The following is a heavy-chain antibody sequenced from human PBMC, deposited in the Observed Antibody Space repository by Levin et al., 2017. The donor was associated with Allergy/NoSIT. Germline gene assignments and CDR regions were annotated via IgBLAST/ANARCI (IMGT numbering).Heavy chain of an antibody. CDR1: GGSISSYY. V-gene: IGHV4-59*01. Sequence: SQTLSLTCTVSGGSISSYYWSWIRQPPGKGLEWIGYIYYSGSTNYNPSLKSRVTISVDTSKNQFSLKLSSVTAADTAVYYCARDTYYYDSSGGFDYWGQGTLVTVSS. D-gene: IGHD3-22*01. J-gene: IGHJ4*02. CDR2: IYYSGST. CDR3: ARDTYYYDSSGGFDY.